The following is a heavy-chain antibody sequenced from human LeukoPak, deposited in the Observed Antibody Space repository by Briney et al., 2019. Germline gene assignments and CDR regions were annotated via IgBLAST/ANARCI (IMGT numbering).Heavy chain of an antibody. J-gene: IGHJ3*02. CDR3: ARAIDGHPFDI. V-gene: IGHV4-59*01. CDR1: GGSISIDY. Sequence: SETLSLPCMVSGGSISIDYWGWFRQPPGKGLEWIGYIYNGGSTKYQPSLKSRVIISLDTSTNQFSLNLISVAAADTAVYYCARAIDGHPFDIWGQGTMVTVSS. CDR2: IYNGGST. D-gene: IGHD5-24*01.